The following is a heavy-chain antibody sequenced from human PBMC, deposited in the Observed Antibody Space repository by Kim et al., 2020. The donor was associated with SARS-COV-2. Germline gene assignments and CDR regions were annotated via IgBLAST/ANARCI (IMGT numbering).Heavy chain of an antibody. Sequence: ASVKVSCKASGYTFTGYYMHWVRQAPGQGLEWMGWINPNSGGTNYAQKFQGRVTMTRDTSISTAYMELSRLRSDDTAVYYCARGITRTYYYYMDVWGKGTTVTVSS. J-gene: IGHJ6*03. D-gene: IGHD3-16*01. CDR3: ARGITRTYYYYMDV. V-gene: IGHV1-2*02. CDR2: INPNSGGT. CDR1: GYTFTGYY.